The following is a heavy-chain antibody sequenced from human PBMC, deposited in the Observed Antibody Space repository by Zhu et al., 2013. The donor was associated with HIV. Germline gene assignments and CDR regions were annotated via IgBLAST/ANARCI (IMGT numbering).Heavy chain of an antibody. CDR3: ARVGHDYDMMDYYYYGMGR. Sequence: QVQLVQSGAEVKKPGSSVKVSCKASGGTFSSYAISWVRQAPGQGLEWMGGIIPIFGTANYAQKFQGRVTITADESTSTAYMELSSLRSEDTAVYYCARVGHDYDMMDYYYYGMGRLGPRDHGHRSP. CDR1: GGTFSSYA. V-gene: IGHV1-69*01. J-gene: IGHJ6*02. D-gene: IGHD3-9*01. CDR2: IIPIFGTA.